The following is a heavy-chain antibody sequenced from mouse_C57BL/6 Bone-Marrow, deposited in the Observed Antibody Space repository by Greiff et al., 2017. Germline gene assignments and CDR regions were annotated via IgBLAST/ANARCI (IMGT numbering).Heavy chain of an antibody. V-gene: IGHV5-6*01. Sequence: DVQLVESGGDLVKPGGSLKLSCAASGFTFSSYGMSWVRQTPDKRLEWVATISSGGSYTYYPDSVKGRFTISRDNAKNTLYLQMSSLKSEDTAMYYCARSYYYGSSYDWFAYWGQGTLVTVSA. CDR2: ISSGGSYT. CDR1: GFTFSSYG. D-gene: IGHD1-1*01. CDR3: ARSYYYGSSYDWFAY. J-gene: IGHJ3*01.